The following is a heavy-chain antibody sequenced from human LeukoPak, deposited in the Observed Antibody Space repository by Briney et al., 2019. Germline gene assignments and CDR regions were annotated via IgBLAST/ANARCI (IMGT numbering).Heavy chain of an antibody. CDR3: ARVPAATGRRAFDI. CDR1: GGSISSGGYY. D-gene: IGHD2-2*01. J-gene: IGHJ3*02. V-gene: IGHV4-30-2*01. CDR2: FYHSGST. Sequence: PSQTLSLTCTVSGGSISSGGYYWSWIRQPPGKGLEWIGYFYHSGSTYYNPSLKNRVTISVDRSKNQFSLKLSSVTAADTAVYYCARVPAATGRRAFDIWGQGTMVTVSS.